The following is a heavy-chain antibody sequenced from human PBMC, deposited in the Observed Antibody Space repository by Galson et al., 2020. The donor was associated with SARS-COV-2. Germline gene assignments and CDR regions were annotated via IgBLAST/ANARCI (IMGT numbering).Heavy chain of an antibody. J-gene: IGHJ4*02. CDR3: ARAGITTGGRWGHFDY. D-gene: IGHD6-13*01. CDR1: GYSFSSYW. CDR2: IYPGDSDT. V-gene: IGHV5-51*01. Sequence: KIGESLKISCKGSGYSFSSYWIGWVRQMPGKGLEWMGIIYPGDSDTRYGPSFQGQITISADKSITTAYLQWSSLKASDTAMYYCARAGITTGGRWGHFDYWCLGTLVTVSS.